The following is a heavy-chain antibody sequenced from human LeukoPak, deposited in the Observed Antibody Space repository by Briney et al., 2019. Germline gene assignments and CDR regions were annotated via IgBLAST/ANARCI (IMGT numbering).Heavy chain of an antibody. V-gene: IGHV1-2*02. J-gene: IGHJ4*02. CDR3: AREKGGNSGFDY. CDR2: INSNSGDP. Sequence: GASVKVSCKASGYTFSGYFMHWVRQAPGHGLEWRGWINSNSGDPNYAQKFQGRVTLTRGTSLSTDYKELSRLRSDDTAVYYCAREKGGNSGFDYWGRGTLVSVS. D-gene: IGHD4-23*01. CDR1: GYTFSGYF.